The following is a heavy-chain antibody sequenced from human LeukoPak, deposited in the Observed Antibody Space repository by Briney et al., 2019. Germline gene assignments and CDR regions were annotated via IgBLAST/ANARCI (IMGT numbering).Heavy chain of an antibody. V-gene: IGHV4-34*01. J-gene: IGHJ5*02. CDR1: GVSFSGYY. CDR2: INHSGST. D-gene: IGHD3-3*01. Sequence: PSETLSLTCAVYGVSFSGYYWSWIRQPPGKGLEWIGEINHSGSTNYNPSLKSRVTISVDTSKNQFSLKLSSVTAADTAVYYCATAYYDFWSGYYPNWFDPWGQGTLVTVSS. CDR3: ATAYYDFWSGYYPNWFDP.